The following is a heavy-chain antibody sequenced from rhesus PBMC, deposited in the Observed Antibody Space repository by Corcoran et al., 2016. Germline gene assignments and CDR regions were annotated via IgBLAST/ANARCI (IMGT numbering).Heavy chain of an antibody. D-gene: IGHD6-43*01. Sequence: EVQLVESGGGLAKPGGSLRLSCAASGFTFSSYWMNWVRQAHGKGLEWVSAMNGGAGSPYYADTVKGRVTIPEDNSKTTLSLKMNSRRAKDTAVYYWAKEQIAAAWSFSYWGQGVLVTVSS. V-gene: IGHV3S25*01. CDR3: AKEQIAAAWSFSY. CDR1: GFTFSSYW. CDR2: MNGGAGSP. J-gene: IGHJ4*01.